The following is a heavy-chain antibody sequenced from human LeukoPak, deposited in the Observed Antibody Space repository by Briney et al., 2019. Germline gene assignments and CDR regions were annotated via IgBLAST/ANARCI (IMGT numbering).Heavy chain of an antibody. Sequence: SVKVSCKASGGTFSSYAISWVRQAPGQGLEWMGRIIPILGIANYAQKFQGTVTITADKSTSTAYMELSSLRSEDTAVYYCARSPRLKYYYYGMDVWGQGTTVTVSS. CDR3: ARSPRLKYYYYGMDV. CDR1: GGTFSSYA. V-gene: IGHV1-69*04. CDR2: IIPILGIA. J-gene: IGHJ6*02.